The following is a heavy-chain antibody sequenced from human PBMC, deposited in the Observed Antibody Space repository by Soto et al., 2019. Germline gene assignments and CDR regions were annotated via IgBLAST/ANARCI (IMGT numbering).Heavy chain of an antibody. CDR3: AREDSSGWYIDY. D-gene: IGHD6-19*01. CDR2: MNPNSGNT. Sequence: ASVKVSCKASGYTFTSYDINWVRQAIGQGLEWMGWMNPNSGNTNYAQKLQGRVTMTTDTSTSTAYMELRSLRSDDTAVYYCAREDSSGWYIDYWGQGTLVTVSS. CDR1: GYTFTSYD. J-gene: IGHJ4*02. V-gene: IGHV1-18*01.